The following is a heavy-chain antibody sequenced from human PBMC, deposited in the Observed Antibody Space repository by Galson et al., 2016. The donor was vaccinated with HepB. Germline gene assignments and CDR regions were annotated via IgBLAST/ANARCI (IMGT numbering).Heavy chain of an antibody. CDR1: GFTFSRSD. Sequence: SLRLSCAASGFTFSRSDMYWVRQAPGKGLEWVAVTSYDGSNEYYADSVTVRFTISRDNSKNTLYLQMNSLVAEDTAVYYCAKPETRPYDILTGYSHFDYWGQGTLVTVSS. D-gene: IGHD3-9*01. V-gene: IGHV3-30*18. CDR2: TSYDGSNE. CDR3: AKPETRPYDILTGYSHFDY. J-gene: IGHJ4*02.